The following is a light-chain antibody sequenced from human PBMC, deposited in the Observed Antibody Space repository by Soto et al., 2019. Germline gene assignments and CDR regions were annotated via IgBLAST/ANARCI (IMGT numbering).Light chain of an antibody. J-gene: IGKJ5*01. CDR1: HSVNSH. Sequence: VLTQAPCGESLTAGESATVSCRTSHSVNSHVAWYQQKPGQAPRLLLYGASTRATGIPVRFSGSGFGTEFTLTISSLQPEDFAVYYCQQYKNWPLFGQGTRLEI. CDR2: GAS. CDR3: QQYKNWPL. V-gene: IGKV3-15*01.